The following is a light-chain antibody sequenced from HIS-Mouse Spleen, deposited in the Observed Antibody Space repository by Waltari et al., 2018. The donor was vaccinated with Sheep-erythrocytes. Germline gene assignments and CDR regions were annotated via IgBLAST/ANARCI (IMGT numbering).Light chain of an antibody. V-gene: IGLV2-11*01. CDR3: CSYAGSYNHV. CDR2: DVS. Sequence: QSALTQPRSVPGSPAPSATISRTGTTITVGGYNYVPWYQQHPGKAPKLMIYDVSKPPSGVPDRFSGSKSGNTASLTISGLQAEDEADYYCCSYAGSYNHVFATGTKVTVL. J-gene: IGLJ1*01. CDR1: TITVGGYNY.